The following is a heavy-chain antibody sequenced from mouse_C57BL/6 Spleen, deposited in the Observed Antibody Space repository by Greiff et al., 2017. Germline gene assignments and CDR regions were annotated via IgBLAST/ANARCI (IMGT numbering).Heavy chain of an antibody. CDR1: GYTFTDYY. J-gene: IGHJ3*01. V-gene: IGHV1-84*01. CDR2: IYPGSGNT. Sequence: LVESGPELVKPGASVKISCKASGYTFTDYYINWVKQRPGQGLEWIGWIYPGSGNTKYNEKFKGKATLTVDTSSSTSYMQLSSLTSEYSAVYFCACCGGYYEIAWFAYWGQGTLVTVSA. CDR3: ACCGGYYEIAWFAY. D-gene: IGHD2-3*01.